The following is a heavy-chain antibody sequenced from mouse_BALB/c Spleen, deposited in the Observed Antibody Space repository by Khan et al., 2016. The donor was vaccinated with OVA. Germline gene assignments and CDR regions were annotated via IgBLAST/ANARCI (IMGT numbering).Heavy chain of an antibody. Sequence: EVQLVESGPGLVKPSQSLSLTCTVTGYSFTTNYAWYWIRQFPGNKLEWMGYISYSGSTCYNPSLKSRISITRDTSKNQLFLQLNSLTTEDTATYDCARENYDGYAVDYWGQGTSVTVSS. CDR1: GYSFTTNYA. J-gene: IGHJ4*01. D-gene: IGHD2-4*01. V-gene: IGHV3-2*02. CDR3: ARENYDGYAVDY. CDR2: ISYSGST.